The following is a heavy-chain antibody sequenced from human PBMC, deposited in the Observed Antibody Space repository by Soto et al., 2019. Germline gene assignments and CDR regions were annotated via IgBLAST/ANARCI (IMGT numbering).Heavy chain of an antibody. CDR1: GGSISSGGYY. D-gene: IGHD2-2*01. CDR2: IYYSGST. Sequence: QVQLQESGPGLVKPSQTLSLTCTVSGGSISSGGYYWSWIRQHPGKGLEWIGYIYYSGSTYYNPSLKSRVTISVDTSKNQFSLKLSSVTAADTAVYYCASAIVVVPAGEVGWFDPWGQGTLVTVSS. V-gene: IGHV4-31*03. J-gene: IGHJ5*02. CDR3: ASAIVVVPAGEVGWFDP.